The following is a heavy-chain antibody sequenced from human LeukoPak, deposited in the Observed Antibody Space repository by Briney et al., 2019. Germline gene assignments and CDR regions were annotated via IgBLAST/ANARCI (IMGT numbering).Heavy chain of an antibody. V-gene: IGHV1-69*05. Sequence: ASVKVSCKASGYTFTSYDINWVRQAPGQGLEWMGGIIPIFGTANYAQKFQGRVTITTDESTSTAYMELSSLRSEDTAVYYCARDQRGLYGDPDYWGQGTLVTVSS. D-gene: IGHD4-17*01. CDR3: ARDQRGLYGDPDY. J-gene: IGHJ4*02. CDR1: GYTFTSYD. CDR2: IIPIFGTA.